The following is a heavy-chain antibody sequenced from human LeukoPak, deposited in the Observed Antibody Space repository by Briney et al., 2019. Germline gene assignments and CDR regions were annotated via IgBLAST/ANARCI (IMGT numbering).Heavy chain of an antibody. Sequence: GASVKVFCKASGYTFTSYAMNWVRQAPGQGLEWLGWINTNTGNPTYAQGFTGRFVFSLDTSVNTAYLQISSLKAEDTAVYYCARVVHPYDYESSGLTYDAFDIWGQGTMVTVSS. V-gene: IGHV7-4-1*02. J-gene: IGHJ3*02. CDR2: INTNTGNP. CDR1: GYTFTSYA. CDR3: ARVVHPYDYESSGLTYDAFDI. D-gene: IGHD3-22*01.